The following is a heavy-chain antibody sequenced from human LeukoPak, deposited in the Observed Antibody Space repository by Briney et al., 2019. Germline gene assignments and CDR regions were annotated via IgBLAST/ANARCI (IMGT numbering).Heavy chain of an antibody. CDR1: GYTFTFYY. J-gene: IGHJ4*02. Sequence: ASVTVSFTASGYTFTFYYMHWVRQAPGQGLEWMGWINPNSGGTNYAQKFQGRVTMTRDTSISTAYMELSRLRSDDTAVYYCARKAVAGNLFDYWGQGTLVTVSS. CDR2: INPNSGGT. CDR3: ARKAVAGNLFDY. D-gene: IGHD6-19*01. V-gene: IGHV1-2*02.